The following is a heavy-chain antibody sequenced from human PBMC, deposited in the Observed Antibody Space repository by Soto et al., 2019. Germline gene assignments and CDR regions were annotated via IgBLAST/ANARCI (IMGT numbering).Heavy chain of an antibody. CDR1: GVSISSGNW. J-gene: IGHJ1*01. CDR3: ARLVYDTRLDYLYYEF. D-gene: IGHD3-16*01. V-gene: IGHV4-4*02. Sequence: SETLSLTCTVSGVSISSGNWWTWVRQSPRKGLEYIGEIFHDGTANYFPSFERRVAMSVDKSKNQFSLKLTSVTAADAAISYCARLVYDTRLDYLYYEFWGQGAQVTVSS. CDR2: IFHDGTA.